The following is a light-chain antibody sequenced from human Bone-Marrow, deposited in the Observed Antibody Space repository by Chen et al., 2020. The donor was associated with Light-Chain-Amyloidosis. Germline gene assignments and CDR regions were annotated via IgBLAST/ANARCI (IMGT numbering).Light chain of an antibody. Sequence: QPALTQPASVSGSPGQSITISCTGTSSDVVGDNHVSWYQQHPNKAPKLLIYEVTNRPSWVPDRFSGSKSDNTASLTISGLQTEDEADYFCSSYTITNTLVFGSGTRVTVL. CDR3: SSYTITNTLV. J-gene: IGLJ1*01. CDR2: EVT. V-gene: IGLV2-14*01. CDR1: SSDVVGDNH.